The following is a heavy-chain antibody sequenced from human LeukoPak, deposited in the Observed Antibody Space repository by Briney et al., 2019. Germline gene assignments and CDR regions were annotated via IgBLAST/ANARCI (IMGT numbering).Heavy chain of an antibody. Sequence: PGGSLRLSCAASGRTFSSDYMSWVRLAPGKGLEWVSSISTTGDFIHYADSVKGRFTISRDNAKNSLYLQMNSLRGEDTAIYYCAGRHCTNGLCQFDYWGQGTLVTVSS. CDR1: GRTFSSDY. J-gene: IGHJ4*02. CDR2: ISTTGDFI. D-gene: IGHD2-8*01. CDR3: AGRHCTNGLCQFDY. V-gene: IGHV3-21*01.